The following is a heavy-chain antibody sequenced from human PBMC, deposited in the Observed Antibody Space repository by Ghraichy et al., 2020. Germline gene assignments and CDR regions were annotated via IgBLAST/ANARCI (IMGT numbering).Heavy chain of an antibody. CDR1: GFTFTGYY. V-gene: IGHV1-2*04. Sequence: ASVKVSCKASGFTFTGYYLHWVRQAPGQGLEWMGWINLNSGGTNYAQKFQGWVSMTRDTSISTAYLELSRLNSDDTAVYYCARDRVTVATPYFDYWGQGTLVIVSS. CDR3: ARDRVTVATPYFDY. D-gene: IGHD4-23*01. CDR2: INLNSGGT. J-gene: IGHJ4*02.